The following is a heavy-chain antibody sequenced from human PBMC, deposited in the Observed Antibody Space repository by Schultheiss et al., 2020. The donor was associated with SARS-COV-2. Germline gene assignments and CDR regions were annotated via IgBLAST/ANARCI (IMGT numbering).Heavy chain of an antibody. J-gene: IGHJ4*02. CDR1: GESFSVYC. V-gene: IGHV4-34*01. Sequence: SQTLSLTCAVYGESFSVYCWRWIRQTPGKGLECIGEVAHNGATHYNSALKTRVTISLDTSKNHFSLELRSVSAADTAMYYCASEGSWNDKNYFDYWGQGALVTVSS. D-gene: IGHD1-1*01. CDR2: VAHNGAT. CDR3: ASEGSWNDKNYFDY.